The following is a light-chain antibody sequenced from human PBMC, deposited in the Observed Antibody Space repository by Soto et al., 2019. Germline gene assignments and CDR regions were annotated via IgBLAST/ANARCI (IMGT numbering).Light chain of an antibody. CDR1: QSVSPSS. V-gene: IGKV3-20*01. J-gene: IGKJ5*01. Sequence: EILLTQSPGTLSLSPGERATLSCRASQSVSPSSLAWYQQRPGQSPRLLIYGASMRATGIPDRFSGSGSGTDFTLTISRLEPEDFAVYYRQQCGSSSTFGQGTRREIK. CDR3: QQCGSSST. CDR2: GAS.